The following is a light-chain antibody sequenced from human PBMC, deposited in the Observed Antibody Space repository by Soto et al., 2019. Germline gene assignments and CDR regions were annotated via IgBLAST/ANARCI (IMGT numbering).Light chain of an antibody. J-gene: IGLJ1*01. CDR3: CSYAGSSTFAGYV. V-gene: IGLV2-23*03. CDR1: SSDVGSYNL. Sequence: QSALTQPASVSGSPGQSITISCTGTSSDVGSYNLVSWYQQHPGKAPKLMIYEGSNRPSGVSNRFSGSKSGNTASLTISGLQAEDEADYYCCSYAGSSTFAGYVFGTGTKLTVL. CDR2: EGS.